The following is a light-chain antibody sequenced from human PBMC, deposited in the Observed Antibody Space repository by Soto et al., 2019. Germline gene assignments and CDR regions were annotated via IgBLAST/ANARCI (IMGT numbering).Light chain of an antibody. Sequence: EVVLTQSPGTLSLSPGEGATLSCKATQRVGSSYLAWYQQKPGQAPRLLIYGASNSATGIPDRFSGSGSGTDFILSISRLEPEDFAVYFCQQYGSSPFTVGGGTKVE. CDR1: QRVGSSY. J-gene: IGKJ4*01. CDR3: QQYGSSPFT. CDR2: GAS. V-gene: IGKV3-20*01.